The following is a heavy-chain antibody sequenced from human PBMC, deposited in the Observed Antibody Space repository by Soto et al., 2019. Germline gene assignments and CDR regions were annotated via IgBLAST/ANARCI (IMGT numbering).Heavy chain of an antibody. CDR1: GGTFSSYA. CDR3: ARQGGTLSYDSSGYYLF. J-gene: IGHJ4*02. CDR2: IIPIFGTA. D-gene: IGHD3-22*01. Sequence: QVQLVQSGAEVKKPGSSVKVSCKASGGTFSSYAISWVRQAPGQGLEWMGGIIPIFGTANYAQKFQGRVTITADKSTSTAYMEQSSLRSEDTAVYYCARQGGTLSYDSSGYYLFWGPGTLVTVSS. V-gene: IGHV1-69*06.